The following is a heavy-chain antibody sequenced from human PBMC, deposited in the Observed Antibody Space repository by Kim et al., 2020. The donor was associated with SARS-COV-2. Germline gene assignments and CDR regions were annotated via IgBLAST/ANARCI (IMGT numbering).Heavy chain of an antibody. CDR3: ARGPKIYYGSSNAFDI. D-gene: IGHD3-10*01. J-gene: IGHJ3*02. Sequence: SLKSRITISVATSKNQFSLKLGSVTAADTAVYYCARGPKIYYGSSNAFDIWGQGTMVTVSS. V-gene: IGHV4-34*01.